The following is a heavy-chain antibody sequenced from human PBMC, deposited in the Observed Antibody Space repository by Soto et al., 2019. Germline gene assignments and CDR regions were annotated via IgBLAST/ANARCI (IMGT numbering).Heavy chain of an antibody. CDR2: INPNSGGT. J-gene: IGHJ6*02. V-gene: IGHV1-2*04. CDR3: AKAYYDFWSGQSYGMDV. CDR1: AYTLTGYY. Sequence: AASVKVSCMASAYTLTGYYMHWVRQAPGQGLEWMGWINPNSGGTNYAQKFQGWVTMTRDTSISTAYMELSRLRSDDTAVYYCAKAYYDFWSGQSYGMDVWGQGTTVTVSS. D-gene: IGHD3-3*01.